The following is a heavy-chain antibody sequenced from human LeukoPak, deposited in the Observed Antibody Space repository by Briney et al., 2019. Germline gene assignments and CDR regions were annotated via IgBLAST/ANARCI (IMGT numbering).Heavy chain of an antibody. CDR2: IIPILGIA. V-gene: IGHV1-69*04. CDR1: GGTFSSYA. CDR3: ARGYSILWFNYYYYMDV. D-gene: IGHD3-10*01. Sequence: SVKVSCKASGGTFSSYAISWVRQAPGQGLEWMGRIIPILGIANYAQKFQGRVTITADKSTSTAYMELSSLRSEDTAVYYCARGYSILWFNYYYYMDVWGKGTTVTVSS. J-gene: IGHJ6*03.